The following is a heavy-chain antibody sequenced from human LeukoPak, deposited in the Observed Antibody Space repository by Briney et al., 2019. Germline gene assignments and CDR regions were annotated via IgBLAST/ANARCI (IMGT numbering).Heavy chain of an antibody. CDR1: GFTFSSYG. D-gene: IGHD3-22*01. J-gene: IGHJ4*02. CDR3: AKGAGRYYDSSGYYYGHNPDY. V-gene: IGHV3-30*18. Sequence: PGRSLRLSCAASGFTFSSYGMHWVRQAPGKGLEWVAVISYDGSNKYYADSVKGQFTISRDNSKNTLYLQMNSLRAEDTAVYYCAKGAGRYYDSSGYYYGHNPDYWGQGTLVTVSS. CDR2: ISYDGSNK.